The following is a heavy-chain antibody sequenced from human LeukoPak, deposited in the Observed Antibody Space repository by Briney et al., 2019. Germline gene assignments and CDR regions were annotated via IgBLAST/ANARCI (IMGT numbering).Heavy chain of an antibody. D-gene: IGHD3-10*01. CDR1: GFTFSSYS. J-gene: IGHJ4*02. V-gene: IGHV3-48*04. Sequence: GGSLRLSCAASGFTFSSYSMNWVRQAPGKGLEWVSYISSSSSTIYYADSVKGRFTISRDNAKNSLYLQMNSLRAEDTAVYYCARVTPGSSGVYFDYWGQGTLVTVS. CDR3: ARVTPGSSGVYFDY. CDR2: ISSSSSTI.